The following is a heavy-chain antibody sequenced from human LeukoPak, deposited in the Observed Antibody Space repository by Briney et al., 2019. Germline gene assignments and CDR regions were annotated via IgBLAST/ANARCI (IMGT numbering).Heavy chain of an antibody. CDR3: AKSNGYGLVDI. Sequence: SETLSLTCTVSGYSISSGYYWGWIRQPPGKGLEWIGSIYHSGRTYYNPSLKSRVTISVDTSKNQFSLKLNSVTAADTAVYYCAKSNGYGLVDIWGQGTMVTVSS. CDR2: IYHSGRT. J-gene: IGHJ3*02. V-gene: IGHV4-38-2*02. CDR1: GYSISSGYY. D-gene: IGHD3-10*01.